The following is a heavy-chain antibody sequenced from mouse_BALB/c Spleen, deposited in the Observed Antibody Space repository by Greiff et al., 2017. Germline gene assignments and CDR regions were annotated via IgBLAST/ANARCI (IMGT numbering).Heavy chain of an antibody. Sequence: EVMLVESGGDLVKPGGSLKLSCAASGFTFSSYGMSWVRQTPDKRLEWVATISSGGSYTYYPDSVKGRFTISRDNAKNTLYLQMSRLTSEDTAMYYGARSYGYYWYFDVWGAGTTVTVSS. J-gene: IGHJ1*01. CDR1: GFTFSSYG. CDR2: ISSGGSYT. V-gene: IGHV5-6*01. D-gene: IGHD2-2*01. CDR3: ARSYGYYWYFDV.